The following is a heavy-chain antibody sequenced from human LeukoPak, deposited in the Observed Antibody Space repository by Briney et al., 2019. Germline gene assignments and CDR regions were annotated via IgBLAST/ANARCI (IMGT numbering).Heavy chain of an antibody. CDR1: GFTVSSNY. V-gene: IGHV3-53*01. D-gene: IGHD6-13*01. CDR3: AKDREGIAAAGPISYFDY. Sequence: GGSLRLSCAASGFTVSSNYMSWVRQAPGKGLEWVSVIYSGGSTYYADSVKGRFTISRDNSKNTLYLQMNSLRAEDTAVYYCAKDREGIAAAGPISYFDYWGQGTLVTVSS. CDR2: IYSGGST. J-gene: IGHJ4*02.